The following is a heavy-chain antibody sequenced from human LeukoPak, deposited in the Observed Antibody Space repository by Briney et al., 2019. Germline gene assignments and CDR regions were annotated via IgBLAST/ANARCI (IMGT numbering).Heavy chain of an antibody. CDR3: ARAGGSYSPSDY. Sequence: ASVKVSCKASGYSFTSNYIHWVRQAPGQGLEWMGMIYPSDGSTSYAQKFQGRVTVTRDTSTSTAYMELRSLRSDDTAVFYCARAGGSYSPSDYWGQGTLVTVSS. CDR2: IYPSDGST. CDR1: GYSFTSNY. V-gene: IGHV1-46*01. J-gene: IGHJ4*02. D-gene: IGHD2-21*01.